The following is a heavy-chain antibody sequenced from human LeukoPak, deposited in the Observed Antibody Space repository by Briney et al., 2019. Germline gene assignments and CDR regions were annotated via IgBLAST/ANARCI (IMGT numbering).Heavy chain of an antibody. CDR3: AKRPVTMHFFDY. CDR2: ISGSGGST. V-gene: IGHV3-23*01. J-gene: IGHJ4*02. CDR1: GFTFSSYA. D-gene: IGHD3-10*01. Sequence: GGSLRLSCAASGFTFSSYAMSWVRQAPGQGLEWVSAISGSGGSTYYADSVKGRFTISRDNSKSTLYIQMNSLRAEDTAIYYCAKRPVTMHFFDYWGQGALVTVSS.